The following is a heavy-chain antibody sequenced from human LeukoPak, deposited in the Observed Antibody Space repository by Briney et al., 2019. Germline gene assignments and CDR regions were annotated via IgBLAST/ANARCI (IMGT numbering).Heavy chain of an antibody. D-gene: IGHD3-22*01. J-gene: IGHJ4*02. CDR3: AKDMLQACYYDSSGYCLFDY. CDR1: GFTFSSYA. CDR2: ISGRGYNT. V-gene: IGHV3-23*01. Sequence: GGALRLSCAASGFTFSSYAMSWVRQAPRKGLEWLSAISGRGYNTYYADSVKGRFTISRDNSNTTLYLKMNSLRADDTAVDYCAKDMLQACYYDSSGYCLFDYWGQGTLVTVSS.